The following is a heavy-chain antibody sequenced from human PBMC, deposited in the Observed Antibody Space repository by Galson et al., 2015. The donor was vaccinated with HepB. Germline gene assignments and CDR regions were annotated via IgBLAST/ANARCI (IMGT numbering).Heavy chain of an antibody. V-gene: IGHV4-4*02. CDR1: GGSISSSNW. CDR2: IYHSRST. J-gene: IGHJ4*02. Sequence: LSLTCAVSGGSISSSNWWSWVRQPPGKGLEWIGEIYHSRSTNYNPSLKSRVTISLDKSKNQFSLNLSSVIAADTAVYYCARGIAVVPTGPQTAGEDYWGQGILVTVSS. CDR3: ARGIAVVPTGPQTAGEDY. D-gene: IGHD2-2*01.